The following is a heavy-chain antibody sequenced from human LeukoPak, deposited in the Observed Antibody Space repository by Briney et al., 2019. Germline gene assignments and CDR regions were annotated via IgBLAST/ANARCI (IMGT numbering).Heavy chain of an antibody. Sequence: PGGSLRLSCAASGFTFSSYSMNWVRQAPGKGLEWVSSISSSSSYIYYADSVKGRFTISRDNAKNSLYLQMNSLRAEDTAVYYCASVPFWSGTSEFDPWRQGTLVTVSS. D-gene: IGHD3-3*01. CDR3: ASVPFWSGTSEFDP. J-gene: IGHJ5*02. V-gene: IGHV3-21*01. CDR1: GFTFSSYS. CDR2: ISSSSSYI.